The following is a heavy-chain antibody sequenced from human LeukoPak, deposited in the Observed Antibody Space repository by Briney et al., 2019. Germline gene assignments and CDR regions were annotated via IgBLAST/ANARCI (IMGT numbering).Heavy chain of an antibody. CDR3: TRDSGTYNWFDP. J-gene: IGHJ5*02. V-gene: IGHV3-73*01. Sequence: GGSLRLSCAASGFTFSGSAIHWVRQSSGKGLEWVGQIDKKDKGYATATADGASFKCRGTISRDNAINMTYLQMKSLKTEDTALYYCTRDSGTYNWFDPWGQGPLVTVSS. CDR2: IDKKDKGYATAT. CDR1: GFTFSGSA. D-gene: IGHD1-26*01.